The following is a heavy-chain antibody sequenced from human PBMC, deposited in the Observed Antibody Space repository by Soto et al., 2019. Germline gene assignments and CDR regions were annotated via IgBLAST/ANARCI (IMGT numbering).Heavy chain of an antibody. J-gene: IGHJ6*02. D-gene: IGHD3-10*01. CDR2: INHSGST. V-gene: IGHV4-34*01. Sequence: PSETLSLTCAVYGGSFSGYYWSWIRQPPGKGLEWIGEINHSGSTNYNPSLKSRVTISVDTSKNQFSLKLSSVTAADTAVYYCARGWKRGTMVRGRFYYGMDVWGQGTTDTVSS. CDR3: ARGWKRGTMVRGRFYYGMDV. CDR1: GGSFSGYY.